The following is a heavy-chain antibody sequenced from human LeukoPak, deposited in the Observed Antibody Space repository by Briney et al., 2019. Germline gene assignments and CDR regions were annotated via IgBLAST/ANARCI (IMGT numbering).Heavy chain of an antibody. D-gene: IGHD2-15*01. J-gene: IGHJ6*03. CDR3: ARGVCGGSCRDDYYYYMDV. V-gene: IGHV1-8*01. CDR1: GYTFTSYD. CDR2: MNPNSGNT. Sequence: GASVKVSCKASGYTFTSYDINWVRQATGQGLEGMGWMNPNSGNTGYAQKFQGRVTMTRNTSISTAYMELSSLSSEDTAVYYCARGVCGGSCRDDYYYYMDVWGKGTTVTVSS.